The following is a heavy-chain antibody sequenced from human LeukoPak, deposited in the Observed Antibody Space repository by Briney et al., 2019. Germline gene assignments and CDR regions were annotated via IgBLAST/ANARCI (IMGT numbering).Heavy chain of an antibody. CDR1: GFTFRNSA. Sequence: PGGSLRLSCVASGFTFRNSAMSWVRQAPGKGLEWVSAISGSGGATYYADSVKGRFTISRDNSKNTLYLQMNSLRAEDTAVYYCAKGGGSIFFDYWGQGTLVTVSS. CDR2: ISGSGGAT. CDR3: AKGGGSIFFDY. V-gene: IGHV3-23*01. D-gene: IGHD1-26*01. J-gene: IGHJ4*02.